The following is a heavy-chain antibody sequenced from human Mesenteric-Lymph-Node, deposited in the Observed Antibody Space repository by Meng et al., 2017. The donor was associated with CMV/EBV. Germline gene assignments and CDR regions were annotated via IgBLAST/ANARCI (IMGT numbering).Heavy chain of an antibody. V-gene: IGHV4-39*07. CDR2: IYYSGST. Sequence: GSLRLSCTVSGGSISSSSYYWGWIRQPPGKGLEWIGSIYYSGSTYYNPSLKSRVTISVDTSKNQFSLKLSSVTAADTAVYYCARDRMQGYHQDPPPTHRDYYYYYGMDVWGQGTTVTVSS. CDR3: ARDRMQGYHQDPPPTHRDYYYYYGMDV. J-gene: IGHJ6*02. D-gene: IGHD5-18*01. CDR1: GGSISSSSYY.